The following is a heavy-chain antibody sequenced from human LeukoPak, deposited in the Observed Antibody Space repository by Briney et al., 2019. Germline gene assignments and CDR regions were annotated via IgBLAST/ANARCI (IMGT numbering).Heavy chain of an antibody. D-gene: IGHD6-13*01. V-gene: IGHV1-2*02. CDR1: GYTFTGYY. Sequence: ASVKVSCKASGYTFTGYYMHWVRQAPGQGLEWMGWINPNSGGTNYAQKFQGRVTMTRDTSISTAYMELSRLRSDDTAVYYCARDPYSSSWYSGYYYGMDVWGQGTTVAVSS. J-gene: IGHJ6*02. CDR2: INPNSGGT. CDR3: ARDPYSSSWYSGYYYGMDV.